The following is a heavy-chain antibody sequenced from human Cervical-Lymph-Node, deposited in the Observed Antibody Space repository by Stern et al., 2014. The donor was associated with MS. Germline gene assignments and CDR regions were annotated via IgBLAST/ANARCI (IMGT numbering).Heavy chain of an antibody. J-gene: IGHJ4*02. CDR3: ARVGSQNFEY. CDR2: IIPVFDTA. Sequence: VQLVESGAEVEKPGSSVRVSCKVSGGTFSSSAINWVRQAPGHGLEWMGGIIPVFDTASYAQQFQGRVTLTADVSTSTVYVELTSLRSEDTAVYYCARVGSQNFEYWGQGTLVTVSS. CDR1: GGTFSSSA. V-gene: IGHV1-69*01.